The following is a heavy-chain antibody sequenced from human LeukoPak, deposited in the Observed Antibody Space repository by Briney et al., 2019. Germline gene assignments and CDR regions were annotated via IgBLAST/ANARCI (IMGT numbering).Heavy chain of an antibody. J-gene: IGHJ4*02. V-gene: IGHV3-7*05. CDR1: GFTFSNYW. CDR3: ASASWIHLWSQNFDY. Sequence: GGSLRLSCGVSGFTFSNYWMSWVRQAPGEGLEWVANIKQDGSDTYYLDSVRGRSTISRDNAKNSLYLQMNSLRAEDTAVYYCASASWIHLWSQNFDYWGQGTLVTVSS. D-gene: IGHD5-18*01. CDR2: IKQDGSDT.